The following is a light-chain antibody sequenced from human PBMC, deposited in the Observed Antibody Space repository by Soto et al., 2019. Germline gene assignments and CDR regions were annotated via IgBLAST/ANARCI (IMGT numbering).Light chain of an antibody. CDR1: SSDVGAYFH. V-gene: IGLV2-14*03. CDR2: DVT. Sequence: QSVLTQPASVSGSPEQSITISCTGSSSDVGAYFHVSWYQQHPPKAPKLIIYDVTDRPSGISNRFSGSKSGNTASLTISGLQPEDEADYYCVSSTINTIPVLFGGGTKLTVL. J-gene: IGLJ2*01. CDR3: VSSTINTIPVL.